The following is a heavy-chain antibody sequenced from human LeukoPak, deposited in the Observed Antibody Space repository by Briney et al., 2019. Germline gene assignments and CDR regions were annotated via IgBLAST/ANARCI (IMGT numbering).Heavy chain of an antibody. V-gene: IGHV4-39*01. Sequence: SETLSLTCTVSGGSISSSSYYWGWIRQPPGKGLEWIGSIYYSGSTYYNPSLKSRVTMSVDTSKNQFSLKLSSVTTADTAVYYCASSVGRENWFDPWGQGTLVTVSS. D-gene: IGHD2-15*01. CDR2: IYYSGST. CDR1: GGSISSSSYY. CDR3: ASSVGRENWFDP. J-gene: IGHJ5*02.